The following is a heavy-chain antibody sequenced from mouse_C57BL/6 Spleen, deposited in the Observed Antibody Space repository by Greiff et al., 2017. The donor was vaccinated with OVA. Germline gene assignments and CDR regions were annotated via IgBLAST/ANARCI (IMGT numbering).Heavy chain of an antibody. CDR2: IDPSDSET. CDR3: ARSGVYYGPYGYAMDY. Sequence: QVQLKQPGAELVRPGSSVKLSCKASGYTFTSYWMHWVKQRPIQGLEWIGNIDPSDSETHYNQKFKDKATLTVDKSSSTAYRQLSSLTSEDSAVYYCARSGVYYGPYGYAMDYWGQGTSVTVSS. V-gene: IGHV1-52*01. D-gene: IGHD2-1*01. J-gene: IGHJ4*01. CDR1: GYTFTSYW.